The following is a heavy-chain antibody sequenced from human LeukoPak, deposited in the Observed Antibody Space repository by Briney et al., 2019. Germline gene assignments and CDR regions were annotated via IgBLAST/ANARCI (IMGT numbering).Heavy chain of an antibody. CDR2: ITPNTCGT. D-gene: IGHD6-13*01. Sequence: ASVKLSCEASGYLFSAFFMHWVRQAPGKGLEWMGSITPNTCGTKYAQKFQGRVTMTRDTSIRTADMELNRLISDDTAVYYCARERGAAAGRRKNYVYYGLDVWGQGTTVSVSS. CDR1: GYLFSAFF. CDR3: ARERGAAAGRRKNYVYYGLDV. V-gene: IGHV1-2*02. J-gene: IGHJ6*02.